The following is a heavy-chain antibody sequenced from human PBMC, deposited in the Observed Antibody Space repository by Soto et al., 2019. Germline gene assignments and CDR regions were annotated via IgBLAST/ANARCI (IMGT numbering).Heavy chain of an antibody. J-gene: IGHJ4*02. CDR2: ISGSGGST. CDR3: ARIGYSSSSLDY. CDR1: GFTFSSYA. Sequence: GGSLRLSCAASGFTFSSYAMSWVRQAPGKGLEWVSAISGSGGSTYYADSVKGRFTVSRDNAKNTLYMQMNSLRAEDTAVYYCARIGYSSSSLDYWGPGTLVTVSS. V-gene: IGHV3-23*01. D-gene: IGHD6-13*01.